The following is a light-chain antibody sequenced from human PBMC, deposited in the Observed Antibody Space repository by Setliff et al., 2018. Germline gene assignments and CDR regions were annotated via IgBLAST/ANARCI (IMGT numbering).Light chain of an antibody. J-gene: IGLJ1*01. Sequence: QSVLTQPASVSGSPGQSITISCTGTSSDVGGYNYVSWCQQHPGKAPKLIIFEVSDRPSGTSNRFSGSKSGNTASLTISGLQAEDEADYYCISYTASFTYVFGTGTKVTVL. CDR2: EVS. V-gene: IGLV2-14*01. CDR1: SSDVGGYNY. CDR3: ISYTASFTYV.